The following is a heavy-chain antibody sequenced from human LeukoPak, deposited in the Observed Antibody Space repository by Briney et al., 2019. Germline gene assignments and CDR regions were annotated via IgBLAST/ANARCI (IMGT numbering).Heavy chain of an antibody. D-gene: IGHD6-13*01. CDR3: AHNGDDSSRNWFDT. CDR1: GFSLSTSGVA. J-gene: IGHJ5*02. Sequence: SGPTLVKPTQTLRLTCTFSGFSLSTSGVAVGWICQPPGKALEWLALMYWDDDKRYSPSLKSRLTVTKDTSKNQVVLTMTNMDPADTATYYCAHNGDDSSRNWFDTWGQGILVTVSS. V-gene: IGHV2-5*02. CDR2: MYWDDDK.